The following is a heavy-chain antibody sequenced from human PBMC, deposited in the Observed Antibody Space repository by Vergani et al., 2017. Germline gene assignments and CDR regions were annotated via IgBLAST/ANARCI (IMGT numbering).Heavy chain of an antibody. D-gene: IGHD3-3*01. V-gene: IGHV1-2*02. CDR2: INPNSGGT. CDR1: GYTFTGYY. Sequence: QVQLVQSGAEVKKPGASVKVSCKASGYTFTGYYMHWVRQAPGQGLEWMGWINPNSGGTNYAQKFQGRVTMTRDTSISTAYMELSRLRSDDTAVYYCHTDYDFWSAGGVWFDPWGQGTLVTVSS. J-gene: IGHJ5*02. CDR3: HTDYDFWSAGGVWFDP.